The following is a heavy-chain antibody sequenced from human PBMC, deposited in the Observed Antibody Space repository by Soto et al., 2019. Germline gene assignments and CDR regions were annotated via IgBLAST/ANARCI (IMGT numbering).Heavy chain of an antibody. V-gene: IGHV6-1*01. CDR3: ARVGYRSSCLCGSVAAFDI. Sequence: SETLSLTCAISGDSVASNSAAWNWLMHSQSRGCEWLRRTYYRSTLYNDYAVALKSGKTINPDKYKNQFSLQLTSVTPEDKAVYYCARVGYRSSCLCGSVAAFDIWGQGTMVTVSS. CDR2: TYYRSTLYN. CDR1: GDSVASNSAA. D-gene: IGHD6-13*01. J-gene: IGHJ3*02.